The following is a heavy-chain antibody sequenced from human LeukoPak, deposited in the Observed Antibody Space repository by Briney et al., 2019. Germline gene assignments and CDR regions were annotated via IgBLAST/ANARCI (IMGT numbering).Heavy chain of an antibody. Sequence: PSQTLSLTCTVSGGSISSGGYYWSWIRQPPGKGLEWIGYIYYSGSTYYNPSLKSRVTISVDTSKNQFSLKLSSVTAADTAVYYCARAPMVREKLGAFDIWGQGTMVTVSS. CDR2: IYYSGST. CDR1: GGSISSGGYY. V-gene: IGHV4-30-4*08. D-gene: IGHD3-10*01. CDR3: ARAPMVREKLGAFDI. J-gene: IGHJ3*02.